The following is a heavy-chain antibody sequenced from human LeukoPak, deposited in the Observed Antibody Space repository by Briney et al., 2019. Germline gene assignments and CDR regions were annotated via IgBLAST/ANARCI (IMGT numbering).Heavy chain of an antibody. D-gene: IGHD2-15*01. CDR1: GFTFSDYY. V-gene: IGHV3-11*01. CDR2: IGSSGSNI. CDR3: AKGGYIVTNKPLDY. Sequence: RGSLRPSCAASGFTFSDYYMSWIRQVPGKGLEWISYIGSSGSNIYYADSVKGRFTISRDNAKNSVDLQMNSLRVEDTAVYYCAKGGYIVTNKPLDYSGQGTLVTVSS. J-gene: IGHJ4*02.